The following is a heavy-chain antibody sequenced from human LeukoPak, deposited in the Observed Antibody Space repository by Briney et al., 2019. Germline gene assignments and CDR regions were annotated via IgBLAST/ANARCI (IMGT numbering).Heavy chain of an antibody. D-gene: IGHD2-2*01. CDR2: INSDGSST. V-gene: IGHV3-74*01. Sequence: GGSLRLSCAASGFTFSSYWMHWVRQAPGKGLVWVSRINSDGSSTSYADSVKGRFTISRDNAKNTLYLQMNSLRAEDTAVYYCARTPFNIVVVPAAIEVQSNFYMDVWGKGTTVTISS. CDR1: GFTFSSYW. J-gene: IGHJ6*03. CDR3: ARTPFNIVVVPAAIEVQSNFYMDV.